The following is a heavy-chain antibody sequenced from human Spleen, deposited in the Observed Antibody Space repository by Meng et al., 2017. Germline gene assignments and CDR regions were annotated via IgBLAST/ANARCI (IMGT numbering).Heavy chain of an antibody. CDR1: GSIFSNYV. CDR3: ARGPYYYETSHIDN. D-gene: IGHD3-22*01. Sequence: SVKVSCKAPGSIFSNYVVGWVRQAPGQGLEWMGGINAVFGTTNYAQKFQGRVTMTTDTSTSTAYMELGSLSSDDTAVYYCARGPYYYETSHIDNWGQGTLVTVSS. CDR2: INAVFGTT. V-gene: IGHV1-69*05. J-gene: IGHJ4*02.